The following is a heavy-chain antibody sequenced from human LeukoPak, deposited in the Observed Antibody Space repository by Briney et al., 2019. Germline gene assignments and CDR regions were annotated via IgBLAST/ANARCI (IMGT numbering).Heavy chain of an antibody. CDR1: GFTFTARS. J-gene: IGHJ4*02. V-gene: IGHV3-21*01. CDR3: AREYDRKGRFDN. D-gene: IGHD1-26*01. Sequence: GGSLRLSCATSGFTFTARSMNWVRQAPGKGLEWVSFISSDSTYKYYGDSVKGRFTISRDNANVYLQMNSLRAEDTATYRCAREYDRKGRFDNWGQGTLVIVSS. CDR2: ISSDSTYK.